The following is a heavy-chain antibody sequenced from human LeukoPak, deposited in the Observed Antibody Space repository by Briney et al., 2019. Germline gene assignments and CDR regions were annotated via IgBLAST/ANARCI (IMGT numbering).Heavy chain of an antibody. J-gene: IGHJ6*03. D-gene: IGHD5-12*01. CDR1: GFIFSNYG. CDR2: IRYDGSDK. V-gene: IGHV3-30*02. Sequence: GGSLRLSCTESGFIFSNYGMHWVRQAPGKGLEWVAFIRYDGSDKYYTDSVKGRFTVSRDNSKNTLYLQMKSLRAEDTAVYYCAKGGGYEAQYYYYYLDVWGKGTTVTISS. CDR3: AKGGGYEAQYYYYYLDV.